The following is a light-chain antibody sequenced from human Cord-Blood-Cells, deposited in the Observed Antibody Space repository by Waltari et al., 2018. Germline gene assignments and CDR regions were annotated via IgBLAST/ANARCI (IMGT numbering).Light chain of an antibody. V-gene: IGKV4-1*01. J-gene: IGKJ3*01. Sequence: DIVMTQSPDSLAVSLGERATINCKSSQSVLYSSNNKNYLAWYQQKPGQPPKLLIYWAFTREAGVPDRLSGGGSGTDFTLTSSSLQAEDVAVYYCQQYYSAPFTFGPGTKVDIK. CDR1: QSVLYSSNNKNY. CDR3: QQYYSAPFT. CDR2: WAF.